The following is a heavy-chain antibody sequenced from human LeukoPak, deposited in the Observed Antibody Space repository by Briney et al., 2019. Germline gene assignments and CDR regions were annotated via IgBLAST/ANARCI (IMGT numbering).Heavy chain of an antibody. J-gene: IGHJ6*02. CDR2: INAGNGNT. V-gene: IGHV1-3*01. Sequence: ASVKVSCKASGYTFTSYAMHWVRQAPGQRLEWMGWINAGNGNTKYSQKFQGRVTITRDTSASTAYMELSSLRSEDTAVYYCARASSGYDFWSGYYTLQPIEPKKYGMDVWGQGTTVTVSS. CDR3: ARASSGYDFWSGYYTLQPIEPKKYGMDV. CDR1: GYTFTSYA. D-gene: IGHD3-3*01.